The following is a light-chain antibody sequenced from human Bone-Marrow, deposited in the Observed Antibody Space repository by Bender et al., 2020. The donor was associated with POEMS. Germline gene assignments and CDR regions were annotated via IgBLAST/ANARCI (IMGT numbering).Light chain of an antibody. CDR2: SNS. V-gene: IGLV1-44*01. CDR3: CSYAGSYTYV. J-gene: IGLJ1*01. CDR1: DSNIGRNY. Sequence: QSVLTQPPSASGTPGQSVIISCSGTDSNIGRNYVTWYQQLPGAAPKLLMHSNSERPSGVPVRFSGSKSGTSASLAISGLQAEDEADYYCCSYAGSYTYVFGTGTTVAVL.